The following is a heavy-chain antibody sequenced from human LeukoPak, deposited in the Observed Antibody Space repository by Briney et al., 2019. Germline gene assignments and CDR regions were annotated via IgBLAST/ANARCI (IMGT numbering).Heavy chain of an antibody. Sequence: GASVKVSCKASGYTVTGYYMHWVRQAPGQRPEWMGWRNRNSGGTNYAQTFQGRVTITRDTSISTAYMELSRLRSADTAVYYCAREGVLDSSGYYFDYWGQGTLVTVSS. CDR1: GYTVTGYY. CDR2: RNRNSGGT. CDR3: AREGVLDSSGYYFDY. V-gene: IGHV1-2*02. D-gene: IGHD3-22*01. J-gene: IGHJ4*02.